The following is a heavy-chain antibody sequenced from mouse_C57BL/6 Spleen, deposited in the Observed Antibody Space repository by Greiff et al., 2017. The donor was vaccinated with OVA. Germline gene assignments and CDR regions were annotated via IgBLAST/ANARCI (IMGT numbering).Heavy chain of an antibody. D-gene: IGHD1-1*01. Sequence: DVHLVESGGGLVQPGGSLSLSCAASGFTFTDYYMSWVRQPPGKALEWLGFIRNKANGYTTEYSASVKGRFTISRDNSQSILYLQMNALRAEDSATYYCARYNYGSSDYWGQGTTLTVSS. CDR2: IRNKANGYTT. J-gene: IGHJ2*01. CDR3: ARYNYGSSDY. CDR1: GFTFTDYY. V-gene: IGHV7-3*01.